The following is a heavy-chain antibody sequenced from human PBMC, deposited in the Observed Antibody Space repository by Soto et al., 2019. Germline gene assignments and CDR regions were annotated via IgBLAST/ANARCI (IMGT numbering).Heavy chain of an antibody. CDR3: AREIVTAGGNNYFDP. CDR2: VYHTGDT. J-gene: IGHJ5*02. D-gene: IGHD2-21*02. Sequence: SETLSLTCGVSGGTVASSHWWSWVRQSPGRGLEWIGNVYHTGDTNFNPSLQSRVTFSVDKSNNQFSLRPTSVTAADTAVYFCAREIVTAGGNNYFDPWGPGXLVTVYS. CDR1: GGTVASSHW. V-gene: IGHV4-4*02.